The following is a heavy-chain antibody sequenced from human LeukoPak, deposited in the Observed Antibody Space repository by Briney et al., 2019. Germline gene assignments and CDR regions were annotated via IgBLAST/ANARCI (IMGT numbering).Heavy chain of an antibody. CDR2: INHNGEMI. J-gene: IGHJ4*02. CDR1: GFTFSNYV. D-gene: IGHD3-9*01. Sequence: GGSLRLSCAASGFTFSNYVMSWVRQAPGKGLEWVSYINHNGEMIFYPDFVKGRFTISRDNAKNSLYLQMNSLRDEDTAVYYCARDNDWAFHYWGQGTLVTVSA. CDR3: ARDNDWAFHY. V-gene: IGHV3-48*02.